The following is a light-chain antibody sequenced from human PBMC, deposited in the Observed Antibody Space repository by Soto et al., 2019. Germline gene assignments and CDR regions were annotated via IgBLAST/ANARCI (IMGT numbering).Light chain of an antibody. CDR3: SSYTSSGTRV. J-gene: IGLJ1*01. Sequence: QSALTQPASVSGSPGQSITISCTGTTSDVGGYNFVSWYQLHPGKAPKPMIFEVSNRPSGVSNRFSGSKSGNTASLTISGLQAEDEADYYCSSYTSSGTRVFGTGTKLTVL. CDR2: EVS. V-gene: IGLV2-14*01. CDR1: TSDVGGYNF.